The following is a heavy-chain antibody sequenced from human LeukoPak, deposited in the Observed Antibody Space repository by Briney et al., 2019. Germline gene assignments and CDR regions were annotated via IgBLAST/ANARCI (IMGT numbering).Heavy chain of an antibody. Sequence: GGSLRLSCAASGFIFSTYWMSWVRQAPGQGLEWVANIRQDGNKIYYVDSVKGRFTISRDNAKNSLYLQMHNLRAEDTAVYYCAKKGQADDDGKPDWGQGTLVTVSS. D-gene: IGHD1-1*01. J-gene: IGHJ4*02. CDR3: AKKGQADDDGKPD. CDR2: IRQDGNKI. CDR1: GFIFSTYW. V-gene: IGHV3-7*01.